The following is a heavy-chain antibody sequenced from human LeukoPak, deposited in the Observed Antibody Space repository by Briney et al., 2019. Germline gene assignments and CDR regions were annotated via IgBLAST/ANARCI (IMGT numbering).Heavy chain of an antibody. CDR2: INQDGSEK. Sequence: GGSLGLSCAASEFTFSRYWMSWVRQAPGKGLEWVANINQDGSEKYYVDSVQGRFTISRDNAKNSLYLQMNSLRAEDTAVYYCARQLRGVIVVVITAMDHPFDIWGQGTMVTVSS. CDR3: ARQLRGVIVVVITAMDHPFDI. D-gene: IGHD3-22*01. J-gene: IGHJ3*02. V-gene: IGHV3-7*01. CDR1: EFTFSRYW.